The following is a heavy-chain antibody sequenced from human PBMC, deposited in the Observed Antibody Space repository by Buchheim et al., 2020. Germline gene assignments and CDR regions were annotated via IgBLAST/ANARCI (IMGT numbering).Heavy chain of an antibody. CDR2: IYYSGST. CDR1: GGSINRGDHH. D-gene: IGHD6-13*01. V-gene: IGHV4-30-4*01. Sequence: QVQLQESGPGLVKPSQTLSLTCTVSGGSINRGDHHWSWIRQPPGRGLEWVGYIYYSGSTYYNPSLKSRVTLSVDKSTNKFSLKLSSVTAADTAVYYCARGRSSSSWYFDYWGQGTL. CDR3: ARGRSSSSWYFDY. J-gene: IGHJ4*02.